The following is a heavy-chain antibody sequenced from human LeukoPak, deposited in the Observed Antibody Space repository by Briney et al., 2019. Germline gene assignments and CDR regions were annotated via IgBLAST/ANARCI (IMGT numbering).Heavy chain of an antibody. CDR2: IGRSGSHI. J-gene: IGHJ4*02. D-gene: IGHD2-21*01. CDR3: ARDGQLSGGDFDY. V-gene: IGHV3-11*04. CDR1: GFTFSDYY. Sequence: GGSLRLSCAASGFTFSDYYMSWIRQAPGKGLEWVSYIGRSGSHISYADSVRGRFNISRDDAKNSLYLQMNSLRAEDTALYYCARDGQLSGGDFDYWGQGTPVTVSS.